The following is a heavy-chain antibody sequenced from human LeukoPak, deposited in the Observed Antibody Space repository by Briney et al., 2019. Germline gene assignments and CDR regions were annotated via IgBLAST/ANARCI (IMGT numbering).Heavy chain of an antibody. Sequence: GSLTLSCAASGFTFSSYGMQWVRQAPGKGLEWVAFIRYDGSNKFYADSVKGRFTISRDNSKNTLYLQMKSLRAEDTAVYYCAKHDSSTSRRRRTTIGAFDIWGQGTMVTVSS. J-gene: IGHJ3*02. CDR2: IRYDGSNK. CDR3: AKHDSSTSRRRRTTIGAFDI. V-gene: IGHV3-30*02. D-gene: IGHD2-2*01. CDR1: GFTFSSYG.